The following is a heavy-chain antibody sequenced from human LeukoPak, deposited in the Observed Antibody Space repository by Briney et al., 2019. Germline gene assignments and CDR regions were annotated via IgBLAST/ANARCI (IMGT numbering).Heavy chain of an antibody. CDR3: ARRGYSSSWYLGSFDY. CDR1: GYTFTSYG. J-gene: IGHJ4*02. Sequence: ASVKVSCKASGYTFTSYGISWVRQAPGQGLEWMGWVNTNTGNPTYAQGFTGRFVFSLDTSVSTAYLQISSLKAEDTAVYYCARRGYSSSWYLGSFDYWGQGTLVIVSS. V-gene: IGHV7-4-1*02. CDR2: VNTNTGNP. D-gene: IGHD6-13*01.